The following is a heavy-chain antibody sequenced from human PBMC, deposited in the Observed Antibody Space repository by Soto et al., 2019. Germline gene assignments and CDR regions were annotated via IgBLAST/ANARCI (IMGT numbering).Heavy chain of an antibody. CDR2: IYPRDSDT. J-gene: IGHJ3*02. Sequence: ESLKISCKGAGYSFTTYWIGWVRQMPGKGLECVGIIYPRDSDTRYSPSFQGQVTISVDRSDSTAYLRWSSLKASDTAMYYCARHLADYYDSSGDAFDIWGQGTMVTVSS. CDR3: ARHLADYYDSSGDAFDI. CDR1: GYSFTTYW. V-gene: IGHV5-51*01. D-gene: IGHD3-22*01.